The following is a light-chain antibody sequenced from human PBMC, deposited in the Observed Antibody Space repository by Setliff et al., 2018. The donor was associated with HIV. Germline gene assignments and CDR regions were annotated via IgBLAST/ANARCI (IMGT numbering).Light chain of an antibody. CDR1: STDVGGYDY. J-gene: IGLJ2*01. CDR2: DVN. CDR3: CSYGRGDIWI. V-gene: IGLV2-14*01. Sequence: QSALTQPASVSGSPGQSITISCTGTSTDVGGYDYVSWYQHQTGKAPRLIIYDVNNRPAGVSNRFSGSKSGKTASLTISGLQAEDEADYYCCSYGRGDIWIFGGGTKVTVL.